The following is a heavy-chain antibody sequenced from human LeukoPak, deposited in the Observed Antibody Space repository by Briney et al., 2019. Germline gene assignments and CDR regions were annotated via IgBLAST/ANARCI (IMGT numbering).Heavy chain of an antibody. J-gene: IGHJ1*01. CDR1: GFTLSAYS. V-gene: IGHV3-30*04. D-gene: IGHD1-26*01. Sequence: GTSLRLSCTAPGFTLSAYSLHWGRQAPRKGLERVAVISHDESNYYYAESVKGRFSISRDDSKNTLVLQMNSLTTEDAGVYYCARARTGSYYSPFEYWGPGTLVTVSS. CDR2: ISHDESNY. CDR3: ARARTGSYYSPFEY.